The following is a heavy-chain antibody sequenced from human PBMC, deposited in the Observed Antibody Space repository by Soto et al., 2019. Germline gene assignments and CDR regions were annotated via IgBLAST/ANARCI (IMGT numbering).Heavy chain of an antibody. V-gene: IGHV1-2*04. Sequence: ASVKVSCKASGYTFTGYYMHWVRQAPGQGLEWMGWINPNSGGTNYAQKFQGWVTMTRDTSISTAYMEPSRLRSDDTAVYYCARGRVVVIIKPHYYYGMDVWGQGTTVTVSS. J-gene: IGHJ6*02. D-gene: IGHD3-3*01. CDR1: GYTFTGYY. CDR2: INPNSGGT. CDR3: ARGRVVVIIKPHYYYGMDV.